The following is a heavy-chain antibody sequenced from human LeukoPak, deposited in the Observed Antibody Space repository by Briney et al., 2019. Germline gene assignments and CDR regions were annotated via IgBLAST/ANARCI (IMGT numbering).Heavy chain of an antibody. J-gene: IGHJ4*02. Sequence: GGSLRLSCAASGFTFSSYGMHWVRQAPGKGLEWVAVISYDGSNKYYADSVKGRFTISRDNSKNTLYLQMNSLRAEDTAVYYCAKDVQLWFHFDYWGQGTLVTVSS. CDR3: AKDVQLWFHFDY. V-gene: IGHV3-30*18. D-gene: IGHD5-18*01. CDR1: GFTFSSYG. CDR2: ISYDGSNK.